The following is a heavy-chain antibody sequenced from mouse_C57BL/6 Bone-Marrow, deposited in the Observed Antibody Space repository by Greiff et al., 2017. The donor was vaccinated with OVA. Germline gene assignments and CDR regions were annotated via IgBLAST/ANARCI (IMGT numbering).Heavy chain of an antibody. D-gene: IGHD1-1*02. V-gene: IGHV1-64*01. CDR1: GYTFTSYW. CDR3: ARRWVLCWFAY. J-gene: IGHJ3*01. Sequence: QVQLQPGAELVKPGASVKLSCKASGYTFTSYWMHWVKQRPGQGLEWIGMIHPNSGSTNYNEKFKSKATLTRYKSSSTAYMQLISLTSEDSAVKYCARRWVLCWFAYWGQGTLVTVSA. CDR2: IHPNSGST.